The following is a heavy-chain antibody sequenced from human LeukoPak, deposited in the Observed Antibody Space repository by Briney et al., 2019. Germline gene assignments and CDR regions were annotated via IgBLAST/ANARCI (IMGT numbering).Heavy chain of an antibody. V-gene: IGHV3-30*02. D-gene: IGHD2-2*01. CDR3: AKVKVAGRYCSSTSCFNYYYYMDV. CDR1: GFTFSSYG. Sequence: PGGSLRLSCAASGFTFSSYGMHWVRQAPGKGLEWVAFIRYDGSNKYYADSVKGRFTISRDNSKNTLYLQMNSLRAEDTAVYYCAKVKVAGRYCSSTSCFNYYYYMDVWGKGTTVTVSS. CDR2: IRYDGSNK. J-gene: IGHJ6*03.